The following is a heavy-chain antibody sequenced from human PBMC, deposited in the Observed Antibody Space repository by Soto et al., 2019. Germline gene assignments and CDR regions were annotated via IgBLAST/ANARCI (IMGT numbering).Heavy chain of an antibody. J-gene: IGHJ4*02. CDR2: ISYDGSKK. Sequence: QPXGSLILSCSASGFTFRYYAMHWVRQAPGKGLEWVVVISYDGSKKYYADSLEGRFTISRDNSNNTLYLQMNSLTDEDTAVYYCVRAPGSATVTTSYVDYWGQGTLVTVPS. V-gene: IGHV3-30*03. D-gene: IGHD4-17*01. CDR1: GFTFRYYA. CDR3: VRAPGSATVTTSYVDY.